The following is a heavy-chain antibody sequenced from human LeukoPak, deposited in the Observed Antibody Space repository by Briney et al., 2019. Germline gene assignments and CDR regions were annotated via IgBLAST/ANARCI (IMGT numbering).Heavy chain of an antibody. CDR2: IYSCGST. J-gene: IGHJ4*02. Sequence: PGGSLRLSCAASEFSVGSNYMTWVRQAPGKGLEWVSLIYSCGSTYYADSVKGRFTISRDNSKNTLYLQMNSLRAEDTAVYYCAKASAMIVVVSNHFDYWGQGTLVTVSS. CDR3: AKASAMIVVVSNHFDY. V-gene: IGHV3-53*01. CDR1: EFSVGSNY. D-gene: IGHD3-22*01.